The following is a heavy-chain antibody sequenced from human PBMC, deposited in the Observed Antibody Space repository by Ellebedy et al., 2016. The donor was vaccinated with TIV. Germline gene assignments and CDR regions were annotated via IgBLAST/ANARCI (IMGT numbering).Heavy chain of an antibody. J-gene: IGHJ4*02. CDR3: AKERDPLASTSFDS. D-gene: IGHD1-1*01. Sequence: PGGSLRLSCATSGFTFSHYGMQWVRQAPGEGLEGVAVIAHDGSVIHYADSVKGRFTISRDNSKNTLSLQMYSLRPEDTAVYYCAKERDPLASTSFDSWGQGNLVTVSS. CDR2: IAHDGSVI. V-gene: IGHV3-30*18. CDR1: GFTFSHYG.